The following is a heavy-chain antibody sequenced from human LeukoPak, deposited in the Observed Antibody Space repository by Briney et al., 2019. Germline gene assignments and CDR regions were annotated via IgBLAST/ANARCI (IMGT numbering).Heavy chain of an antibody. Sequence: SETLSLTCAVSGYSISRSNWWGWIRQPPEQGLEWIGYIYYSGSTYYNPSLKSRVTMSVDTSKNQFSLKLSSVTAVDTAVYYCARKEGHQNVFDYWGQGTLVTVSS. V-gene: IGHV4-28*01. CDR2: IYYSGST. J-gene: IGHJ4*02. CDR1: GYSISRSNW. CDR3: ARKEGHQNVFDY. D-gene: IGHD1-1*01.